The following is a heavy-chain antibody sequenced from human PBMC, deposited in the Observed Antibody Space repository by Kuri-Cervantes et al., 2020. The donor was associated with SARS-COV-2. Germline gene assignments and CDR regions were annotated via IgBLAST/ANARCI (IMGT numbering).Heavy chain of an antibody. CDR3: AKDRGGYYGV. CDR2: FTATGANT. Sequence: GESLKISCAASGFVFTNYAMGWVRQAPGKGLEWVSGFTATGANTYYADSVRGRFTISRDTSKKTLYLQMNRLRAEDTAVYYCAKDRGGYYGVWGQGTRVTVSS. V-gene: IGHV3-23*01. CDR1: GFVFTNYA. J-gene: IGHJ4*02. D-gene: IGHD3-22*01.